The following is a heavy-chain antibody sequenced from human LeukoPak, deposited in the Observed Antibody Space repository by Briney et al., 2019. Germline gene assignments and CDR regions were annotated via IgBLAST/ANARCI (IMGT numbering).Heavy chain of an antibody. CDR1: GGSISSGGYY. J-gene: IGHJ3*02. CDR2: IYHSGST. V-gene: IGHV4-30-2*01. CDR3: ARGSQRAFDI. D-gene: IGHD2-15*01. Sequence: PSQTLSLTCTVSGGSISSGGYYWSWIRQPPGKGLEWIGYIYHSGSTYYNPSLKSRVTISVDRSKNQFSLKLSSVTAADTAVYYCARGSQRAFDIWGQGTMVTVSS.